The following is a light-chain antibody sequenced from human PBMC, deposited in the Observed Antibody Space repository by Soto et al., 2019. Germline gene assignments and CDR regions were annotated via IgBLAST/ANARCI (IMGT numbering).Light chain of an antibody. V-gene: IGKV1-5*01. CDR1: QSISSW. Sequence: DIQMTQSPSTLSASVGDRVTITCRASQSISSWLAWYQQKPGKAPKLLIYDASSLESGVPSRFSGSGSGTEFTLTISSLQPDDFATYYCQQYTSYPYTFGQRTKLEIK. CDR2: DAS. CDR3: QQYTSYPYT. J-gene: IGKJ2*01.